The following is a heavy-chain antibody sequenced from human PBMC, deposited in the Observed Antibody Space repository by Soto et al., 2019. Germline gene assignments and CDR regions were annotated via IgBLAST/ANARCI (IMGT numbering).Heavy chain of an antibody. V-gene: IGHV1-69*01. J-gene: IGHJ4*02. D-gene: IGHD3-10*01. Sequence: QVQLVQSGADVKKPGSSVKVSCQASGVTFSSETLGWVRQAPGQGLEWVGGIIPLFGTASDAQKFQGRVTITADESTSTVYMALSSLRSDDTAVYFCATELGENPASPFDAWGQGTLVTVSS. CDR1: GVTFSSET. CDR2: IIPLFGTA. CDR3: ATELGENPASPFDA.